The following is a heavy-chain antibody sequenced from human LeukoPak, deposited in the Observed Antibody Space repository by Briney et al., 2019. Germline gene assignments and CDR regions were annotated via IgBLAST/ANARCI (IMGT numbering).Heavy chain of an antibody. D-gene: IGHD6-13*01. V-gene: IGHV1-2*02. CDR1: GGTFSSYA. Sequence: ASVKVSCKASGGTFSSYAISWVRQAPGQGLEWMGWINPNSGGTNYAQKFQGRVTMTRDTSISTAYMELSRLRSDDTAVYYCARVGQQQIFDYWGQGTLVTVSS. J-gene: IGHJ4*02. CDR2: INPNSGGT. CDR3: ARVGQQQIFDY.